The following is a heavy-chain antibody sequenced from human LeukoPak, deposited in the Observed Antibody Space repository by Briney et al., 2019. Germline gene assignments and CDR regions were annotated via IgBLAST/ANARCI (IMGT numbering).Heavy chain of an antibody. D-gene: IGHD2/OR15-2a*01. CDR2: IRSKAYGETT. V-gene: IGHV3-49*04. CDR1: GFTFGDYA. J-gene: IGHJ4*02. CDR3: ARDYTTITGSSSSPFDY. Sequence: GGSLRLSCTASGFTFGDYAMSWVRQAPGKGLEWVGFIRSKAYGETTEYAASVKGRFTISRDDSKSIAYLQMNSLKTEDTAVYYRARDYTTITGSSSSPFDYWGQGTLVTVSS.